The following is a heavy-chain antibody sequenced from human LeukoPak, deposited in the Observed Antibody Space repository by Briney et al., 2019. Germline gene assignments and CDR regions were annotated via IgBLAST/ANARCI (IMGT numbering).Heavy chain of an antibody. CDR1: GYTFTGYY. CDR3: ARGGLLWFGELLYHDY. CDR2: INPNSGGT. J-gene: IGHJ4*02. V-gene: IGHV1-2*02. Sequence: ASVKVSCKASGYTFTGYYMHWVRQAPGQGLEWMGWINPNSGGTNYAQKFQGRVTMTRDTSISTAYMELSRLRSDDTAVYYCARGGLLWFGELLYHDYWGQGTLVTVSS. D-gene: IGHD3-10*01.